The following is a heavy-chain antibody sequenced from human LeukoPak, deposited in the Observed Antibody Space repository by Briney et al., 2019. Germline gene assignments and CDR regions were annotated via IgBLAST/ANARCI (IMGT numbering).Heavy chain of an antibody. Sequence: AGGSLRLSCAASGFTFSSYGMTWVRQAPGKGLEWVSSISSSSSHIHYADSVKGRFTISRDNAKNSLYLQMNSLKTEDTAVYYCTRLGDYDSSGSVGYWGQGTLVTVSS. V-gene: IGHV3-21*04. J-gene: IGHJ4*02. D-gene: IGHD3-22*01. CDR3: TRLGDYDSSGSVGY. CDR2: ISSSSSHI. CDR1: GFTFSSYG.